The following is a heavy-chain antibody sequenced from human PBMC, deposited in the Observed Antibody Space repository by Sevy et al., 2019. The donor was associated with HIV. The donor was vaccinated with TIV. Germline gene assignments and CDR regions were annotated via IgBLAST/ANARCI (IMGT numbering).Heavy chain of an antibody. CDR2: YSPEDAET. CDR3: AILDRVVGFTKGDSLDP. CDR1: ESSLSKLS. Sequence: ASVKVSCEVSESSLSKLSIHWVRQAPGKGLEWMGGYSPEDAETFYAQKLEGRVTMTEDTSTDTAYMELSSLTSEDTAVYYCAILDRVVGFTKGDSLDPWGQGTLVTVSS. J-gene: IGHJ5*02. V-gene: IGHV1-24*01. D-gene: IGHD2-15*01.